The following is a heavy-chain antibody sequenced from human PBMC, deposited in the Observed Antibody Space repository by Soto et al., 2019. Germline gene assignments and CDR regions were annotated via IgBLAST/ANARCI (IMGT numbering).Heavy chain of an antibody. D-gene: IGHD2-15*01. CDR2: INPDNGNT. CDR1: GYTFTRYT. V-gene: IGHV1-3*01. CDR3: ARGIATGQFDP. J-gene: IGHJ5*02. Sequence: ASVKLSCKASGYTFTRYTMNWVRQAPGQRLEWMGWINPDNGNTKSSQKFQDRVIITRDTSASTAYMDLSSLRSEDTAVYYCARGIATGQFDPWGQGTLVTVSS.